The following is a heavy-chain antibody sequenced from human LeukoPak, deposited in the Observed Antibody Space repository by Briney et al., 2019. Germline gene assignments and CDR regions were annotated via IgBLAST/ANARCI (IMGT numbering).Heavy chain of an antibody. J-gene: IGHJ4*02. CDR2: ISGSGAST. Sequence: GRSLRLSCAASGFTFSSYAMSWVRQAPGKGLEWVSTISGSGASTYYADSVKGRFTISRDNSKNTLYLQMNSLRAEDTAIYYCAKGPYSESYSDYWGQGTLVTVSS. CDR3: AKGPYSESYSDY. CDR1: GFTFSSYA. D-gene: IGHD1-26*01. V-gene: IGHV3-23*01.